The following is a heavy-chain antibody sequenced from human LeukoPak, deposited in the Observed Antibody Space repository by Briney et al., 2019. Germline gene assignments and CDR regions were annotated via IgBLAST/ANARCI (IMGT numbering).Heavy chain of an antibody. J-gene: IGHJ4*02. V-gene: IGHV1-24*01. CDR2: FDPEDDEK. Sequence: ASVKVSCTVSGYTFTELSMHWGRQAPGKGLEWRGGFDPEDDEKMYAQKFQGRVTMTEDTSTDTAYMELSSVRSEDTAVYYCAAELSSGYFDYWGQGTLVTVSS. D-gene: IGHD3-22*01. CDR3: AAELSSGYFDY. CDR1: GYTFTELS.